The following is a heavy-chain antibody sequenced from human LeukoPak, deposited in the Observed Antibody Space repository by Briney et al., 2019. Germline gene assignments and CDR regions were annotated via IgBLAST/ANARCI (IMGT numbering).Heavy chain of an antibody. D-gene: IGHD2-2*01. Sequence: SETLSLTCTVSGGSISSGSYYWSWIRQPPGKGLEWIGYIYYSGSTDYNPSLKSRVTISVDTSKNQFSLKLSSVTAADTAVYYCARDTHNCSSTSCSNYFDYWGQGTLVTVSS. J-gene: IGHJ4*02. CDR2: IYYSGST. V-gene: IGHV4-61*01. CDR3: ARDTHNCSSTSCSNYFDY. CDR1: GGSISSGSYY.